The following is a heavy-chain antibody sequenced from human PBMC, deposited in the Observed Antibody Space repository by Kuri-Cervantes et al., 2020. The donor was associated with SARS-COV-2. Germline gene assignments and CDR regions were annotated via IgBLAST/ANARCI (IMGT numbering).Heavy chain of an antibody. CDR1: GGSFSGYY. D-gene: IGHD4-23*01. Sequence: SQTLSLTCAVYGGSFSGYYWSWIRQPPGKGLEWIGEINHSGSTNYNPSLKSRVTVSVDTSKNQFSLKLSSVTAADTAVYYCARCIWWKLIFDYWGQGTLVTVSS. CDR3: ARCIWWKLIFDY. J-gene: IGHJ4*02. CDR2: INHSGST. V-gene: IGHV4-34*01.